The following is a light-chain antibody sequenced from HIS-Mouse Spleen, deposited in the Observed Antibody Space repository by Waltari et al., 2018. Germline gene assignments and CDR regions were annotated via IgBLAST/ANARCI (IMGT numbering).Light chain of an antibody. CDR1: SSDVGGYNY. V-gene: IGLV2-11*01. CDR2: GFS. J-gene: IGLJ1*01. CDR3: CSYAGSYTYV. Sequence: QSALTQPRSVSGSPGQSVTISCTGTSSDVGGYNYVSWYQQQPGKAPKLMFSGFSKRPSGVPDRFSGSQSGNTASLTISGLQAEDEADYYCCSYAGSYTYVFGTGTKVTVL.